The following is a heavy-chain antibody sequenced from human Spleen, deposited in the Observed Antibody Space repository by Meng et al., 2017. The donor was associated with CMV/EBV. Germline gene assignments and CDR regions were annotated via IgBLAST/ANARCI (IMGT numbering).Heavy chain of an antibody. J-gene: IGHJ4*02. D-gene: IGHD5-12*01. V-gene: IGHV5-51*01. Sequence: KVSCKGSGYSFSSYWIGWVRQMPGKGLEWVGIIYPHDSDARYSPSFEGQVTISADKSINTAYLQWSSLKASDTATYYCTRRRYSGYDLAYWGQGTLVTVSS. CDR1: GYSFSSYW. CDR2: IYPHDSDA. CDR3: TRRRYSGYDLAY.